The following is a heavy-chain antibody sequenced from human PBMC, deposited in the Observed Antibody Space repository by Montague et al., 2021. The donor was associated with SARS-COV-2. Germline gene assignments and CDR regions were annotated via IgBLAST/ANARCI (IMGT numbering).Heavy chain of an antibody. V-gene: IGHV4-59*01. CDR3: VRDPPYGGRRGSYDI. CDR2: IYDGGGV. CDR1: GGSITGYF. Sequence: SETLSLTCTVSGGSITGYFWTWLRRSPGKGLEWIAYIYDGGGVNYNPSLGSRVTISIDTSKNQLSLRVNSVTAADTAVYYCVRDPPYGGRRGSYDIWGQGTVVTVSS. D-gene: IGHD4-23*01. J-gene: IGHJ3*02.